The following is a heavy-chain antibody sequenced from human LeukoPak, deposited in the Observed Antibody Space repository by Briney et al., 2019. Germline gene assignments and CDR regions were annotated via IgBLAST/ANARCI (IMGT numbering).Heavy chain of an antibody. CDR2: ISYDGSNK. Sequence: GGSLRLSCAASGFTFSSYGMHWVRQAPGKGLEWVAVISYDGSNKYYADSVKGRFTISRDNSKNTLYLQMNSLRAEDTAVYYCAKISTTVTTIGYWGQGTLVTVSS. J-gene: IGHJ4*02. CDR1: GFTFSSYG. CDR3: AKISTTVTTIGY. V-gene: IGHV3-30*18. D-gene: IGHD4-17*01.